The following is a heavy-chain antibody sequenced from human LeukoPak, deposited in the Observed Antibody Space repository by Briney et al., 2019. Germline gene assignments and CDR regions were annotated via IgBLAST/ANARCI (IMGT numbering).Heavy chain of an antibody. Sequence: GGSLRVSCAASGFTFSSYGMHWVRQAPGKGLEWVAVISYDGGNKYYADSVKGRFTISRDNSKNTLYLQMNSLRAEDTAAYYCAKDSGYGDYLYWYFDLWGRGTLVTVSS. CDR2: ISYDGGNK. CDR3: AKDSGYGDYLYWYFDL. J-gene: IGHJ2*01. V-gene: IGHV3-30*18. D-gene: IGHD4-17*01. CDR1: GFTFSSYG.